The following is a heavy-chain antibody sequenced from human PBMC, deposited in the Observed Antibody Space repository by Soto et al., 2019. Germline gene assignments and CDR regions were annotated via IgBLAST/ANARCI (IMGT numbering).Heavy chain of an antibody. D-gene: IGHD2-2*01. J-gene: IGHJ6*02. CDR1: GGTFSSYA. Sequence: QVQLVQSGAEVKKPGSSVKVSCKASGGTFSSYAISWVRQAPGQGLEWMGGIIPIFGTANYAQKFQGRVTLTADESTSTAYLELSSLSSEDTAVYYCAIGICGSTSCPWVGAYYYYGMDVWGQGTTVTVSS. CDR2: IIPIFGTA. V-gene: IGHV1-69*01. CDR3: AIGICGSTSCPWVGAYYYYGMDV.